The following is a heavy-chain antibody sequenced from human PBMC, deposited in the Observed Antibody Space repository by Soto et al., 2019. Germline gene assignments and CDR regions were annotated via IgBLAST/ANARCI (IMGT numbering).Heavy chain of an antibody. CDR3: ANGAYSGSCLDY. D-gene: IGHD1-26*01. Sequence: QVQLVESGGGVVQPGRSLRLSCAASGFTFSSYGMHWVRQAPGKGLEWVAIISYDENNKYYGDSVQGRFTIARDNAKKTLYLQMNRRGAEHTAVYYCANGAYSGSCLDYWGEGSLVTVSS. V-gene: IGHV3-30*18. CDR1: GFTFSSYG. J-gene: IGHJ4*02. CDR2: ISYDENNK.